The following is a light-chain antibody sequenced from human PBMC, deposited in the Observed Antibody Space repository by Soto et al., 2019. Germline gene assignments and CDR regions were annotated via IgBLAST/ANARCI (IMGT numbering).Light chain of an antibody. CDR1: QSVLYSSNNKNY. J-gene: IGKJ4*01. CDR3: QHYYSTPLT. CDR2: WAS. Sequence: DIVMTQSPDSRAVSLGESATINCKSSQSVLYSSNNKNYLAWYQQKPGQPPKLLIYWASTRESGVPDRFSGSGSGTDFTLTISILQAEDAAVYYCQHYYSTPLTFGGGTKVEI. V-gene: IGKV4-1*01.